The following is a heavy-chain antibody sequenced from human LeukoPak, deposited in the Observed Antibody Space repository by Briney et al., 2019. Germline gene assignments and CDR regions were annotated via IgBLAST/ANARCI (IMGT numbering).Heavy chain of an antibody. CDR3: ARGRDPGVVVFSPWYFDL. CDR2: IVVGSGST. D-gene: IGHD3-22*01. J-gene: IGHJ2*01. V-gene: IGHV1-58*01. Sequence: SVKVSCKASGFTFTSSAVQWVRQARGQRLEWIGWIVVGSGSTSYAQKFQERVTITRDMSTSTAYMELSSLRSEDTAVYYCARGRDPGVVVFSPWYFDLWGRGTLVTVSS. CDR1: GFTFTSSA.